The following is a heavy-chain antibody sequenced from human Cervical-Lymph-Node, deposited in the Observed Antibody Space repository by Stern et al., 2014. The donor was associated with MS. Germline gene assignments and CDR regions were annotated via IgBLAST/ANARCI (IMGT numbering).Heavy chain of an antibody. D-gene: IGHD6-13*01. CDR2: IYYSGST. J-gene: IGHJ4*02. Sequence: VQLVESGPGLVKPSETLSLTCTVSGGSISSYYWSWIRQPPGKGLEWIGYIYYSGSTNYNPSLKSRVTISVDTSKNQFSLKLSSVTAADTAVYYCARGSSSWYDYWGQGTLVTVSS. CDR3: ARGSSSWYDY. V-gene: IGHV4-59*01. CDR1: GGSISSYY.